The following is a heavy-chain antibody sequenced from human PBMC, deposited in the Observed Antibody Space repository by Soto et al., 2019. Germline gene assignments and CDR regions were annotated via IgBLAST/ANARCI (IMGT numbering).Heavy chain of an antibody. Sequence: ASVKFSCKASGYTFTSYGISWVRQSPGQGLEWMGWISAYNGNTNYAQKLQGRVTISVDTSKNQFSLKLSSVTAADTAVYYCARGEYDFWSGRPRYGMDVWGQGTTVTVSS. CDR1: GYTFTSYG. CDR2: ISAYNGNT. V-gene: IGHV1-18*04. CDR3: ARGEYDFWSGRPRYGMDV. D-gene: IGHD3-3*01. J-gene: IGHJ6*02.